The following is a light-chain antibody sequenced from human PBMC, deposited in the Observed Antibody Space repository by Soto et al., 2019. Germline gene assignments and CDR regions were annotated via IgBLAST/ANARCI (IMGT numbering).Light chain of an antibody. CDR3: ASYTGSDTLV. V-gene: IGLV2-8*01. CDR2: EVS. CDR1: SRDVGGYNC. Sequence: SALTQPPSASGSPGPSVTLSCTGTSRDVGGYNCVSWYQQHPGKAPKLMLYEVSKRPSGVPDRLSGSKSGNTASLTVSGLQVEDEADYYCASYTGSDTLVFGGGTKLTVL. J-gene: IGLJ2*01.